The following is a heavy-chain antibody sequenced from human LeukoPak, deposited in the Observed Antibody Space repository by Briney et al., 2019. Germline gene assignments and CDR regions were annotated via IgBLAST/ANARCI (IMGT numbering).Heavy chain of an antibody. V-gene: IGHV3-48*04. CDR1: GFTFSRYS. D-gene: IGHD3-10*01. CDR2: ISSSGYII. Sequence: PGGSLRLSCSASGFTFSRYSMNWVRQAPGKGLEWVSYISSSGYIIYYADSVKGRFTISRDNAKNSLYLQMNSLRAEDTAVYYCARGGHGSGSYSYWGQGTLVTVSS. J-gene: IGHJ4*02. CDR3: ARGGHGSGSYSY.